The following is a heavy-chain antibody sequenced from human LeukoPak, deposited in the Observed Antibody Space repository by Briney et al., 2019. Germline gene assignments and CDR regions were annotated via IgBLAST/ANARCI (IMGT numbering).Heavy chain of an antibody. CDR1: GYTFTSYY. J-gene: IGHJ5*02. V-gene: IGHV1-46*01. CDR3: ARIKSPRYDFWSGYPNNWFDP. Sequence: VASVKVSCKASGYTFTSYYMHWVRQAPGQGLEWMGIINPSGGSTSYAQKFQGRVTITADESTSTAYMELSSLRSEDTAVYYCARIKSPRYDFWSGYPNNWFDPWGQGTLVTVSS. CDR2: INPSGGST. D-gene: IGHD3-3*01.